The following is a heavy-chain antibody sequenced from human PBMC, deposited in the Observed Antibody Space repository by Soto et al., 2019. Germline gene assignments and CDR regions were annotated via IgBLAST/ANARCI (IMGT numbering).Heavy chain of an antibody. CDR3: ARVGVGGFLASYYYGMDV. CDR1: GYSISSGYY. D-gene: IGHD3-3*01. J-gene: IGHJ6*02. V-gene: IGHV4-38-2*01. CDR2: IYHSGST. Sequence: SETLSLTCAVSGYSISSGYYWGWIRQPPGKGLEWIGSIYHSGSTYYNPSLKSRVTISVDTSKNQFSLKLSSVTAADTAVYYCARVGVGGFLASYYYGMDVWGQGTTVTVSS.